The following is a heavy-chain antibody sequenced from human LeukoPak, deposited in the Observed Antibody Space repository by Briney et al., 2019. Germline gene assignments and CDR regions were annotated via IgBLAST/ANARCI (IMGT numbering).Heavy chain of an antibody. D-gene: IGHD4-17*01. Sequence: SETLSLTCAVSGDSMISTNWWSWVRQPPGKGLELIGEIYHSGSTNYNPSLKSRVTISVDKSKNQFSLKLSSVTAADTAVYYCARNSDYGNQDYYYYYMDVWGKGTTVTVSS. CDR3: ARNSDYGNQDYYYYYMDV. J-gene: IGHJ6*03. CDR1: GDSMISTNW. CDR2: IYHSGST. V-gene: IGHV4-4*02.